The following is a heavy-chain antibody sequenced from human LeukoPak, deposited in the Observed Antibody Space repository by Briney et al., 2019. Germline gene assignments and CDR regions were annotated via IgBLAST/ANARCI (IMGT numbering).Heavy chain of an antibody. Sequence: TSETLSLTCTVSGGSISSSSYYWGWIRQPPGKGLEWIGSIYYSGSTYYNPSLKSRVTISVDTSKNQFSLKLSSVTAADTAVYYCARLVAIRTNRFDPWGQGTLVTVSS. CDR1: GGSISSSSYY. CDR3: ARLVAIRTNRFDP. V-gene: IGHV4-39*01. CDR2: IYYSGST. J-gene: IGHJ5*02. D-gene: IGHD2-2*02.